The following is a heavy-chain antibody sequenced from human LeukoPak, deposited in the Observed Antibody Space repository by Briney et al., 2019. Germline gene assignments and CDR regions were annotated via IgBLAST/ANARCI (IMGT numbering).Heavy chain of an antibody. D-gene: IGHD3-3*01. CDR3: AKDPYYDFWSGYPDAFDI. J-gene: IGHJ3*02. V-gene: IGHV3-23*01. CDR1: GFTFSSYA. CDR2: ISGGGGST. Sequence: GGSLRLSCAASGFTFSSYAMSWVRQAPGKGLEWVSAISGGGGSTYYADSVKGRFTISRDNSKNTLYLQMNSLRAEDTAVYYCAKDPYYDFWSGYPDAFDIWGQGTMVTVSS.